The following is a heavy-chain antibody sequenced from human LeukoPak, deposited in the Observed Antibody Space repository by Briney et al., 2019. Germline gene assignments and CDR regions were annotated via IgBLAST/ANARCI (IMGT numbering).Heavy chain of an antibody. J-gene: IGHJ4*02. V-gene: IGHV4-4*07. Sequence: SETLSLTCTVSGGSIISYYWSWIRQPAGKGLEWIGRIYTSGSTNYNASLKSRVSMSVDTCKNQFSLKLSSVTAADTAVFYCARENSGSYREFDYWGQGTLVTVSS. CDR3: ARENSGSYREFDY. D-gene: IGHD1-26*01. CDR1: GGSIISYY. CDR2: IYTSGST.